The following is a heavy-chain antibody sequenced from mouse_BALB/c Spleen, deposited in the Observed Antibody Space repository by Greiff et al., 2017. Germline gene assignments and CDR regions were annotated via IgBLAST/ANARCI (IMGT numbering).Heavy chain of an antibody. V-gene: IGHV14-3*02. CDR2: IDPANGNT. CDR1: GFNIKDTY. Sequence: EVKLMESGAELVKPGASVRLSCTASGFNIKDTYMPWVNQRPEQGLEWIGRIDPANGNTKYDPKFQGKATITADTASNTAYLQLSSLTSEDTAVYYCAREWRFAYWGQGTLVTVSA. J-gene: IGHJ3*01. CDR3: AREWRFAY.